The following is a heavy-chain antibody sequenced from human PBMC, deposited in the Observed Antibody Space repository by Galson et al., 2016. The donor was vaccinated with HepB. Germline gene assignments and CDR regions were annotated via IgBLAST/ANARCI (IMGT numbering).Heavy chain of an antibody. D-gene: IGHD6-13*01. Sequence: SETLSLTCAVYGGSLSEDYWSWIRQSPGKGLEWIEEMNQSGSTNYNPSLKSRVTISMDTSKNQFSLTLKSVTAADTAMYYCARSRRGSSWYGGWFDPWGQGTLVTVSS. CDR1: GGSLSEDY. CDR3: ARSRRGSSWYGGWFDP. CDR2: MNQSGST. J-gene: IGHJ5*02. V-gene: IGHV4-34*01.